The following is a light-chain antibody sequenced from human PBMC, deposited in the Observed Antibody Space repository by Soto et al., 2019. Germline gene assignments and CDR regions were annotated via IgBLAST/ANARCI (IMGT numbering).Light chain of an antibody. V-gene: IGKV1-5*01. Sequence: IPMTQSPSILSASVGDRVTITCRASQSIRNWLAWYQQKPKKAPKLLIYDVSSLESGVPSRFSGSGSGTEFTLTISSLQPDDFATYYCQQYSSYWTFGQGTKVDIK. CDR3: QQYSSYWT. CDR2: DVS. J-gene: IGKJ1*01. CDR1: QSIRNW.